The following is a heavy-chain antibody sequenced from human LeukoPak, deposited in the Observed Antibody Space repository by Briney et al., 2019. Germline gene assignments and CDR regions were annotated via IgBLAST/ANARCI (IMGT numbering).Heavy chain of an antibody. J-gene: IGHJ3*02. D-gene: IGHD4-17*01. CDR2: IYSGGST. CDR3: AIMETTDDAFDI. CDR1: GFTVSSNY. V-gene: IGHV3-53*01. Sequence: GGSLRLSCAASGFTVSSNYMSWVRQAPGKGLEWVSVIYSGGSTYYADSVKGRFTISRDNSKNTLYLQMNSLRAEDTAVYYCAIMETTDDAFDIWGQGTMVTVSS.